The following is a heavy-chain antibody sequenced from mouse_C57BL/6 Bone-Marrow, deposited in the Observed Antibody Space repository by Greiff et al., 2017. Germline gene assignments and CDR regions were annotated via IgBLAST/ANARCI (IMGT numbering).Heavy chain of an antibody. CDR2: IWWDDDK. D-gene: IGHD3-2*02. CDR3: ARIAARGLRARGYYAMDY. Sequence: LKESGPGILQPSQTLSLTCSFSGFSLSTFGMGVGWIRQPSGKGLEWLAHIWWDDDKYYNPALKSRLTISKDTSKNQVFLKIANVDTADTATYYCARIAARGLRARGYYAMDYWGQGTSVTVSS. J-gene: IGHJ4*01. CDR1: GFSLSTFGMG. V-gene: IGHV8-8*01.